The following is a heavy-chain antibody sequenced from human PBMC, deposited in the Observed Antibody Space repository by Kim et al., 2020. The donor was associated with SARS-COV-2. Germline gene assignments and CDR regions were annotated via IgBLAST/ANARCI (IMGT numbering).Heavy chain of an antibody. J-gene: IGHJ3*02. CDR2: IYYSGST. V-gene: IGHV4-39*01. CDR3: AKNYDILTGPPRGLVGAFDI. CDR1: GGSISSSSYY. Sequence: SETLSLTCTVSGGSISSSSYYWGWIRQPPGKGLEWIGSIYYSGSTYYNPSLKSRVTISVDTSKNQFSLKLSSVTAADTAVYYCAKNYDILTGPPRGLVGAFDIWGQGTMVTVSS. D-gene: IGHD3-9*01.